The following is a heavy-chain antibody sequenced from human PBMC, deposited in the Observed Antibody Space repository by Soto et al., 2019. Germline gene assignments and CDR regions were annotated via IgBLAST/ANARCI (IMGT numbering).Heavy chain of an antibody. CDR1: GFPFSSFG. CDR2: ISNDSVTI. CDR3: ARDPYCPSGSCYSLLYGMDV. D-gene: IGHD2-15*01. Sequence: EVHLVESGGALVQPGGSLRLSCLASGFPFSSFGMNWFRQAPGKGLQWLSFISNDSVTIKYADSVRGRFTISRDNAKKSLFLQMNTLTDEDTAVYYCARDPYCPSGSCYSLLYGMDVWGKWTTVTVAA. J-gene: IGHJ6*04. V-gene: IGHV3-48*02.